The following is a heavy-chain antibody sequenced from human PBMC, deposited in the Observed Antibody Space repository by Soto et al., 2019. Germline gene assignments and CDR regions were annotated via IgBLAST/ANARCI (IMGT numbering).Heavy chain of an antibody. Sequence: GGSLRLSCAASGFTFSSYAMSWVRQAPGKGLEWVSAISGSGGSTYYADSVKGRFTISRDNSKNTLYLQMNSLRAEDTAVYHCAKDRVNIAAAGTTWANYYYGMDVWGQGTTVTVSS. J-gene: IGHJ6*02. CDR3: AKDRVNIAAAGTTWANYYYGMDV. CDR1: GFTFSSYA. CDR2: ISGSGGST. D-gene: IGHD6-13*01. V-gene: IGHV3-23*01.